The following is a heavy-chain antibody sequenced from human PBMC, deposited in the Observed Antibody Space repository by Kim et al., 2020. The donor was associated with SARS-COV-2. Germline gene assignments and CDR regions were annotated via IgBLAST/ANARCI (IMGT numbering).Heavy chain of an antibody. Sequence: SETLSLTCTVSGGSISSSSYYWGWIRQPPGKGLEWIGSIYYSGSTYYNPSLKSRVTISVDTSKNQFSLKLSSVTAADTAVYYCARHYYDSSGYYSANWFDPWGQGTLVTVSS. D-gene: IGHD3-22*01. CDR2: IYYSGST. CDR3: ARHYYDSSGYYSANWFDP. V-gene: IGHV4-39*01. J-gene: IGHJ5*02. CDR1: GGSISSSSYY.